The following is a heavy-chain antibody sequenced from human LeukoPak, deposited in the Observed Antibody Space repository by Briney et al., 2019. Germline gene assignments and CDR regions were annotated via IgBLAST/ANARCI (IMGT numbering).Heavy chain of an antibody. CDR3: ARDRMGATDYFDY. J-gene: IGHJ4*02. CDR2: ISYDGSNK. Sequence: PGRSLRLSCAASGFTFSSYAMHWVRQAPGKGLEWVAVISYDGSNKYYADSVKGRFTISRDNSKNTLYLQMNSLRAEDTAVYYCARDRMGATDYFDYWGQGTLVTVSS. V-gene: IGHV3-30-3*01. D-gene: IGHD1-26*01. CDR1: GFTFSSYA.